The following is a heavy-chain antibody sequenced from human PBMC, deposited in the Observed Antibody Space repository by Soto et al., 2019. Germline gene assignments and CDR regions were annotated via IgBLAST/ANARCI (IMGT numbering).Heavy chain of an antibody. J-gene: IGHJ4*02. CDR1: GGSLKNYA. D-gene: IGHD2-8*01. CDR3: ARDGSYCTNGVCFYYLDY. CDR2: IIPLFGKA. Sequence: SAERSCKASGGSLKNYAGSWVRQAPGQGLEWMGRIIPLFGKADYARKLQGRVTLTADKYTNTAYMELSSLRSEDTAMYFCARDGSYCTNGVCFYYLDYWGQGTPVTGSS. V-gene: IGHV1-69*06.